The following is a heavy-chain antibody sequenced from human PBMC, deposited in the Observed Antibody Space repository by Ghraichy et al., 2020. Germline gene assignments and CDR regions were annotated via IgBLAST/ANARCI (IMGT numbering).Heavy chain of an antibody. Sequence: GGSLRLSCAASGFTFSSYSMNWVRQAPGKGLEWVSSISSSSSYIYYADSVKGRFTISRDNAKNSLYLQMNSLRAEDTAVYYCARDPRRVVVVPAESTPDYWGQGTLVTVSS. CDR3: ARDPRRVVVVPAESTPDY. J-gene: IGHJ4*02. CDR1: GFTFSSYS. V-gene: IGHV3-21*01. D-gene: IGHD2-2*01. CDR2: ISSSSSYI.